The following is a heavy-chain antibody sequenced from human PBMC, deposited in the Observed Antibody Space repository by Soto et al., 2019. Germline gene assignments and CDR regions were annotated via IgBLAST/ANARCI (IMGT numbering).Heavy chain of an antibody. V-gene: IGHV1-18*01. J-gene: IGHJ4*02. D-gene: IGHD3-3*01. CDR1: GYTFTSYG. Sequence: ASVKVSCKASGYTFTSYGISWVRQAPGQGLEWMGWISAYNGNTNYAQKLQDRVTMTTDTSTSTAYMELRSLRSDDTAVYYCARDSLYDFWSGLDYWGQGTLVTVSS. CDR2: ISAYNGNT. CDR3: ARDSLYDFWSGLDY.